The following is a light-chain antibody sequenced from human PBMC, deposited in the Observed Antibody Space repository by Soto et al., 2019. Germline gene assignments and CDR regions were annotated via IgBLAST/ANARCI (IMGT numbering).Light chain of an antibody. CDR2: HAS. CDR1: QSLSNY. J-gene: IGKJ1*01. CDR3: QQYGGWPRT. V-gene: IGKV3-11*01. Sequence: EIVLTQSPATLSLSPGERATLSCRASQSLSNYLAWYQQKPGQAPRLLIYHASNRATGIPARFSGSGSGTDFTLSISSLQSEDFATYYCQQYGGWPRTFGQGSRVEIK.